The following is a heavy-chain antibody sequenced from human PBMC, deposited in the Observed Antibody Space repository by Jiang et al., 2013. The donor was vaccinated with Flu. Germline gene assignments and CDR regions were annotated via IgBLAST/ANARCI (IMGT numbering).Heavy chain of an antibody. J-gene: IGHJ4*02. Sequence: GYTFTSYYMHWVRQAPGQGLEWMGIINPSGGSTSYAQKFQGRVTMTRDTSTSTVYMELSSLRSEDTAVYYCASRGDGYTFDYWGQGTLVTVSS. CDR3: ASRGDGYTFDY. D-gene: IGHD5-24*01. CDR2: INPSGGST. CDR1: GYTFTSYY. V-gene: IGHV1-46*01.